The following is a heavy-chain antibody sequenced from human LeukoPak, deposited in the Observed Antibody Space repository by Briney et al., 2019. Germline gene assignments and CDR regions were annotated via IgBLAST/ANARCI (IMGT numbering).Heavy chain of an antibody. CDR2: ISSSGSTI. J-gene: IGHJ4*02. D-gene: IGHD5-18*01. V-gene: IGHV3-11*01. CDR3: ARDHFGGSSFGLYYFNS. Sequence: GGSLRLSCAASGFTFSDYYMSWIRQAPGKGLEWVSYISSSGSTIYYADSVKGRFTISRDNSNNTVFLQTNSLRADDTAVYYCARDHFGGSSFGLYYFNSWGQGTQVIVSS. CDR1: GFTFSDYY.